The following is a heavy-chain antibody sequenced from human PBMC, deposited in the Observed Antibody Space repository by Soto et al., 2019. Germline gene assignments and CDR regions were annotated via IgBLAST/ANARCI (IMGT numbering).Heavy chain of an antibody. V-gene: IGHV1-58*01. Sequence: QMQLVQSGPEVKKPGTSVKVSCKASGFTFTSSAVQWVRQARGQRLEWIGWIVVGSGNTNYAQKFQERVTITRDMSTSTAYMELSSLRSEDTAVYYCAAHPPPYDSSGYFFDYWGQGTLVTVSS. CDR2: IVVGSGNT. CDR3: AAHPPPYDSSGYFFDY. CDR1: GFTFTSSA. D-gene: IGHD3-22*01. J-gene: IGHJ4*02.